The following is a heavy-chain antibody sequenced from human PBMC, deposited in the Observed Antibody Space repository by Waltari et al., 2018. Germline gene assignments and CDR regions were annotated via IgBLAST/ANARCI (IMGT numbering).Heavy chain of an antibody. CDR1: GYTFTGYY. J-gene: IGHJ4*02. V-gene: IGHV1-2*02. CDR3: ARVSGGVGTSDGEYFDY. CDR2: INPNSGGT. Sequence: QVQLVQSGAEVKKPGASVKVSCKASGYTFTGYYMHWVRQAPGQGLEWMGWINPNSGGTNYAQKFQGRVTMTRDTSISTAYMELSRLRSDDTAVYYCARVSGGVGTSDGEYFDYWGQGTLVTVSS. D-gene: IGHD2-2*01.